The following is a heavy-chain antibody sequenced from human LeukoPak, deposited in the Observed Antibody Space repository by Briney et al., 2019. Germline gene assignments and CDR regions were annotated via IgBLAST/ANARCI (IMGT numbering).Heavy chain of an antibody. CDR1: GDSISSHY. CDR3: ARGHYYDSSGDY. Sequence: SETLSLTCTVSGDSISSHYWSWLRQPPGKGREGIGEIYNSGSTNYNPSLKRRVTISVDPPKNQFSLNLSSLTAADTAVYYCARGHYYDSSGDYWGQGTLVTVSS. V-gene: IGHV4-59*11. CDR2: IYNSGST. J-gene: IGHJ4*02. D-gene: IGHD3-22*01.